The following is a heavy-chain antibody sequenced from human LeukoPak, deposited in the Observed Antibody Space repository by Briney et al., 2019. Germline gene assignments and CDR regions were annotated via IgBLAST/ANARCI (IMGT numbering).Heavy chain of an antibody. CDR1: GFTVSSNY. D-gene: IGHD2-15*01. CDR3: TSELGYCSGGSCLPRDY. CDR2: IRSKAYGGTT. J-gene: IGHJ4*02. V-gene: IGHV3-49*04. Sequence: GGSLRLSCAASGFTVSSNYMNWVRQAPGKGLEWVGFIRSKAYGGTTEYAASVKGRFTISRDDSKSIAYLQMNSLKTEDTAVYYCTSELGYCSGGSCLPRDYWGQGTLVTVSS.